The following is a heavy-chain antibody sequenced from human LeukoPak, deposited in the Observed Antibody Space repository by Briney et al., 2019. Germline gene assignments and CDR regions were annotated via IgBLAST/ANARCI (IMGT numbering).Heavy chain of an antibody. Sequence: PGGSLRLSCAASGFSFSSYSMNWVRQAPGKGLEWVSSISSSSSYIYYADSVKGRFTISRDNAKNSLYLQMNSLRAEDTAVYYCARDKRLGVGDYDYWGQGTLVTVSS. CDR1: GFSFSSYS. CDR2: ISSSSSYI. CDR3: ARDKRLGVGDYDY. J-gene: IGHJ4*02. D-gene: IGHD4-17*01. V-gene: IGHV3-21*01.